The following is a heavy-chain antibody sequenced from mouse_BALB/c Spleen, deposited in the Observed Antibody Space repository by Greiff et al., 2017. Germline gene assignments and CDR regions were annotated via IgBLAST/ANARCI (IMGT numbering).Heavy chain of an antibody. V-gene: IGHV14-3*02. CDR3: ARSYDYDGGVYAMDY. Sequence: EVMLVESGAELVKPGASVKLSCTASGFNIKDTYMHWVKQRPEQGLEWIGRIDPANGNTKYDPKFQGKATITADTSSNTAYLQLSSLTSEDTAVYYCARSYDYDGGVYAMDYWGQGTSVTVSS. CDR1: GFNIKDTY. J-gene: IGHJ4*01. CDR2: IDPANGNT. D-gene: IGHD2-4*01.